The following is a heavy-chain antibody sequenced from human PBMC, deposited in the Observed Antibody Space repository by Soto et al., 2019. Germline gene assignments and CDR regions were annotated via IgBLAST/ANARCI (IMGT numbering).Heavy chain of an antibody. D-gene: IGHD1-7*01. V-gene: IGHV4-59*01. Sequence: QVQLQESGPGLVKPSETLSLTCTVSGGSSSNYHWSWIRQPPGKGLEWIGYIHSSGSTNYNPSLKSRVTISIDTSKNQFSLEVSSVTAADTAVYFCARVGGITGTTFDYWGQGSLVTVSS. CDR2: IHSSGST. CDR1: GGSSSNYH. J-gene: IGHJ4*02. CDR3: ARVGGITGTTFDY.